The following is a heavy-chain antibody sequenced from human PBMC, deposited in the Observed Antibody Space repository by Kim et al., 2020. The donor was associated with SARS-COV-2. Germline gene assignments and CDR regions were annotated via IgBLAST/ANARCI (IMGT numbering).Heavy chain of an antibody. V-gene: IGHV6-1*01. D-gene: IGHD5-12*01. CDR3: ARDHPRMVATFLDY. Sequence: AGSEKSRITINPDTSKNQCCLQLNSVTPEDTAVYYCARDHPRMVATFLDYWGQGTLVTVSS. J-gene: IGHJ4*02.